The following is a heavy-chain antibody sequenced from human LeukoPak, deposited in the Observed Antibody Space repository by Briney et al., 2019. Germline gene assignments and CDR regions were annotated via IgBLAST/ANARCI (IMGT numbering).Heavy chain of an antibody. CDR3: ARDGEGYGSGSYFDY. CDR1: GFTVSNNY. J-gene: IGHJ4*02. CDR2: IYSGGST. Sequence: GGSLRLSCAASGFTVSNNYMSWVRQAPGKGLEWVSVIYSGGSTYYADSVKGRFTISRDNSKNTLYLQMNSLRAEDTAVYYCARDGEGYGSGSYFDYWGQGTLVTVSS. V-gene: IGHV3-53*05. D-gene: IGHD3-10*01.